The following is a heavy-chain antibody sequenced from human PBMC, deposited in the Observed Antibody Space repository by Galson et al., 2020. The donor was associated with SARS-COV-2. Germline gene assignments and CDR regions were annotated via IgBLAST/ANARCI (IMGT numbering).Heavy chain of an antibody. Sequence: QLGEYLKISCAAAGFTFTNYWMSWIRQAPGKGLEWVAKINEDGSAKYSVDSMKGRFTASRDNAKNSLYLQMNSLRAEDTAVYYCARGGGVRVFDYWGQGTLVTVSS. J-gene: IGHJ4*02. CDR1: GFTFTNYW. CDR3: ARGGGVRVFDY. D-gene: IGHD3-10*01. CDR2: INEDGSAK. V-gene: IGHV3-7*04.